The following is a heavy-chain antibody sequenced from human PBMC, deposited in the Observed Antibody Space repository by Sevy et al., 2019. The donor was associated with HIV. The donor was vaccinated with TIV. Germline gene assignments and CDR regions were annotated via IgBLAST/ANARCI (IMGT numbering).Heavy chain of an antibody. CDR2: INSDGSST. CDR3: ARALSITMVQGVKYYYGMDV. D-gene: IGHD3-10*01. J-gene: IGHJ6*02. Sequence: GGSLRLSCAASGFTFSSYWMHWVRQAPGKGLVWVSRINSDGSSTSYADSVKGRFIISRDNAKNTLYLQMNSLRAEDTAVYYCARALSITMVQGVKYYYGMDVWGQGTTVTVSS. V-gene: IGHV3-74*01. CDR1: GFTFSSYW.